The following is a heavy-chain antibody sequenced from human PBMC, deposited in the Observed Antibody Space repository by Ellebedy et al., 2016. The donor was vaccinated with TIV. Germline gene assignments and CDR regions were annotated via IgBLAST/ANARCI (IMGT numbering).Heavy chain of an antibody. CDR1: GFTFSSNA. CDR2: ISASGGST. V-gene: IGHV3-23*01. CDR3: ARDLTGYSMDY. J-gene: IGHJ4*02. D-gene: IGHD3-9*01. Sequence: GESLKISCAASGFTFSSNAMSWVRQAPGKGLEWVSSISASGGSTYCADSVKGRFTISRDNSKNTLYLQMNSLRAEDTAVYYCARDLTGYSMDYWGQGTLVTVSS.